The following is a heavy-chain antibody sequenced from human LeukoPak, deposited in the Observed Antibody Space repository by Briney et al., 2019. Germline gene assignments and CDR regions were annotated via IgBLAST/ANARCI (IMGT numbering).Heavy chain of an antibody. D-gene: IGHD1-14*01. J-gene: IGHJ5*02. CDR1: GDSINGYY. Sequence: SETLSLTCTVSGDSINGYYWSWIRQPPGKGLEWIGSMYYNRNTYYNPSLKSRLTLSLDTSNNQFSLILTSVTAADTAVYYCARQTEASRRFPNWFDPWGQGTLVTVSS. CDR3: ARQTEASRRFPNWFDP. V-gene: IGHV4-59*08. CDR2: MYYNRNT.